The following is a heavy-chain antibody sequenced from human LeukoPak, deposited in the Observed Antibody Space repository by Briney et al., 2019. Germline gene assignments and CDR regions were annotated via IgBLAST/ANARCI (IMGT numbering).Heavy chain of an antibody. D-gene: IGHD1-26*01. V-gene: IGHV3-21*04. CDR1: GFTFSNYY. Sequence: GGSLTLSYAASGFTFSNYYMNWVRQAPGKGLEWVSSISSGSSYIYYADSLKGRFTISRDNAKNSLYLQMNSLRAEDTAVYYCSKSPGQGIVGSSPAYNYYMDVWGKGTTVTVSS. CDR3: SKSPGQGIVGSSPAYNYYMDV. J-gene: IGHJ6*03. CDR2: ISSGSSYI.